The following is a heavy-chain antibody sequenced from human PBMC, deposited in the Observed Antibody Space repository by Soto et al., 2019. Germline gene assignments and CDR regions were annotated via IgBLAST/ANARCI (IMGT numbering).Heavy chain of an antibody. CDR1: GFMFSSDW. J-gene: IGHJ4*03. CDR2: INTDGSDT. Sequence: PGGSLRLSCAASGFMFSSDWMHWVRQAPGKGLVWVSRINTDGSDTSYADSVKGRFTISRDNAKNTLYLQMNSLRAEDTAIYYFTIERPGPQRYFVYWGQGNMVTLFS. V-gene: IGHV3-74*01. CDR3: TIERPGPQRYFVY. D-gene: IGHD3-10*01.